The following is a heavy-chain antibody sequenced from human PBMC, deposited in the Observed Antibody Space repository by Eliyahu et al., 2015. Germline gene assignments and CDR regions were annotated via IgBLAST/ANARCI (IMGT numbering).Heavy chain of an antibody. J-gene: IGHJ3*02. CDR3: ATNHPDYYGAPVAFDI. D-gene: IGHD3-10*01. CDR1: GFTVSSNY. V-gene: IGHV3-53*01. CDR2: IYSGGST. Sequence: EVQLVESGGGLIQPGGSLRLSCAASGFTVSSNYMSWVRQAPGKGLEWVSVIYSGGSTYYADSVKGRFTISRDNSKNTLYLQMNSLRAEDTAVYYCATNHPDYYGAPVAFDIWGQGTMVTVSS.